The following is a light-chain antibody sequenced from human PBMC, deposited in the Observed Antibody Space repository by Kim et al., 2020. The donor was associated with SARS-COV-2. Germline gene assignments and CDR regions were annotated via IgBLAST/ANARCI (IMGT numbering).Light chain of an antibody. CDR3: QSYDSSLGGGV. CDR1: SSNIGAGYD. CDR2: GNS. V-gene: IGLV1-40*01. J-gene: IGLJ2*01. Sequence: QSVLTQPPSVSGAPGQRVTISCTRSSSNIGAGYDVHWYQQLPGTAPKLLIYGNSNRPSGVPDRFSGSKSGTSASLAITGLQAEDEADYYCQSYDSSLGGGVFGGGTQLTVL.